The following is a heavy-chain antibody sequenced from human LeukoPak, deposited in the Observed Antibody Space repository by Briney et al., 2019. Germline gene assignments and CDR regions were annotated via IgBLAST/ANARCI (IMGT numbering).Heavy chain of an antibody. Sequence: GASVKVSCKASGYTFTSYGISWVRQAPGQGLEWMGWISAYNGNTNYAQKLQGRVTMTTDTSTSTAYMELRSLRSDDTAVYYCARQYCSSTSCYRDYYYYYMDVWGKGTTVTVSS. V-gene: IGHV1-18*01. D-gene: IGHD2-2*02. J-gene: IGHJ6*03. CDR2: ISAYNGNT. CDR3: ARQYCSSTSCYRDYYYYYMDV. CDR1: GYTFTSYG.